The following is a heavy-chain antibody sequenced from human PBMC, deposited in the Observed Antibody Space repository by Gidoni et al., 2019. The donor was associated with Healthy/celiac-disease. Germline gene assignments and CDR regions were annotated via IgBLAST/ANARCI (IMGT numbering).Heavy chain of an antibody. CDR2: INPNSGGT. Sequence: QVQLVQSGAEVKKPGASVKVSCKASGYTFTGHYMHWVRRAPGQGLEWRGWINPNSGGTNDAQKFQGRVTMTRDTSISTAYMELSRLRSDDTAVYYCARGGGTYYDFWSGYLGGMDVWGQGTTVTVSS. CDR1: GYTFTGHY. D-gene: IGHD3-3*01. CDR3: ARGGGTYYDFWSGYLGGMDV. V-gene: IGHV1-2*02. J-gene: IGHJ6*02.